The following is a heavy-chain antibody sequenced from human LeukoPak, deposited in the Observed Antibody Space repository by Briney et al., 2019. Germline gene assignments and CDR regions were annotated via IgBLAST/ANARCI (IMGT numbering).Heavy chain of an antibody. D-gene: IGHD1-26*01. CDR3: ERGAAFSGSYSLDF. V-gene: IGHV3-53*01. J-gene: IGHJ4*02. CDR1: GFTVSSNY. Sequence: GGSLRLSCAASGFTVSSNYMSWVRQAPGKGLEWVSVIYSSGTTFYAYSVKGRFTISRDNSKNTLFLQMSGLRDDDTAVYYCERGAAFSGSYSLDFWGQGTLVTVSS. CDR2: IYSSGTT.